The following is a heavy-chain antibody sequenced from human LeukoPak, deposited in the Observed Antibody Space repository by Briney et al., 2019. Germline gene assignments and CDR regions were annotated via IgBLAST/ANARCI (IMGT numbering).Heavy chain of an antibody. V-gene: IGHV3-21*04. CDR3: AKYCSSTSCPWGCYYYYMDV. J-gene: IGHJ6*03. Sequence: PGGSLRLSCAASGFTFSSYNMNWVRQAPGKGLEWISSITRNNNYIYYADSVKGRFTISRDNSKNTLYLQMNSLRAEDTAVYYCAKYCSSTSCPWGCYYYYMDVWGKGTTVTISS. CDR2: ITRNNNYI. CDR1: GFTFSSYN. D-gene: IGHD2-2*01.